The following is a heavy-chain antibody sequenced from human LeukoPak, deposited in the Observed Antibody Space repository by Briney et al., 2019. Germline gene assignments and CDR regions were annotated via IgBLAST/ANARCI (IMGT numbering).Heavy chain of an antibody. V-gene: IGHV4-34*01. Sequence: SETLSLTCAVYGGSFSGYYWSWIRQPPGKGLEWVGEINHSGSTNYNPSLKSRVTISVDTSKNQFSLKLSSVTAADTAVYYCARRWELGYYYYGMDVWGQGTTVTVSS. CDR3: ARRWELGYYYYGMDV. CDR1: GGSFSGYY. D-gene: IGHD1-26*01. CDR2: INHSGST. J-gene: IGHJ6*02.